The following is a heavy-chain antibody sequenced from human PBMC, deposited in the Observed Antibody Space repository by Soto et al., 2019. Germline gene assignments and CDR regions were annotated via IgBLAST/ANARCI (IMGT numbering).Heavy chain of an antibody. CDR2: ISAYNGNT. CDR1: GYTFTSHG. V-gene: IGHV1-18*04. D-gene: IGHD3-10*01. CDR3: ARVNPVWFGRSFGDY. J-gene: IGHJ4*02. Sequence: QVQLVQSGAEVKKPGASVQVSCKASGYTFTSHGISWVRQAPGQGLEWMGWISAYNGNTNYAQKLQGRVTMTTDTSTSTAYMELRSLRSDDTAVYYCARVNPVWFGRSFGDYWGQGTLVTVSS.